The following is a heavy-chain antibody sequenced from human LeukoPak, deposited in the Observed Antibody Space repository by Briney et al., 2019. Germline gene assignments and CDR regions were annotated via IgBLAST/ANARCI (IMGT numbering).Heavy chain of an antibody. J-gene: IGHJ4*02. Sequence: GGSLRLSCAASGFTFSDYYMSWIRQAPGKGLEWASYISSSGSTIYYADSVKGRFTISRDNAKNSLYLQMNGLRAEDTAVYYCARSRGYYYDSSGYYWGQGTLVTVSS. CDR2: ISSSGSTI. D-gene: IGHD3-22*01. V-gene: IGHV3-11*01. CDR1: GFTFSDYY. CDR3: ARSRGYYYDSSGYY.